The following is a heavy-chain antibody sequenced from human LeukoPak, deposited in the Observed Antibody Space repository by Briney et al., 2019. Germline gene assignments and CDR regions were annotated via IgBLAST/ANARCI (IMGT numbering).Heavy chain of an antibody. CDR2: ISGSGQAT. D-gene: IGHD1-26*01. J-gene: IGHJ4*02. Sequence: PAASLRLSCAASGFAFSNYHMSWVRQAPGKGLEWLSAISGSGQATYYADSVKGRFTISRDNSRNTLYLQMNSLRAEDTAIYYCAKDPALVGATHPYYFDYWGQGTLVTFSS. CDR1: GFAFSNYH. CDR3: AKDPALVGATHPYYFDY. V-gene: IGHV3-23*01.